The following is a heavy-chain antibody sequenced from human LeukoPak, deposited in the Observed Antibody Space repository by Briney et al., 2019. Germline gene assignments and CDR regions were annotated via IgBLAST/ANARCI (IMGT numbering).Heavy chain of an antibody. CDR3: AKVDDKQLDRVYFDY. J-gene: IGHJ4*02. CDR1: GFTFSSYA. Sequence: PGGSLRLSCAASGFTFSSYAMSWVRQAPGKGLEWVSGISGSDDSTYYADSVKGRFTISRDNSKNTLYLQMNSLRAEDTAVYYCAKVDDKQLDRVYFDYWGQGTLVTVSS. CDR2: ISGSDDST. V-gene: IGHV3-23*01. D-gene: IGHD6-6*01.